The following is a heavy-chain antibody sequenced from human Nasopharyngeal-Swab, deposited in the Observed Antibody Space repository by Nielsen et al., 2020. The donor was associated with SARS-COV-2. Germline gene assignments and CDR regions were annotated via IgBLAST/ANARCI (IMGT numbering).Heavy chain of an antibody. V-gene: IGHV3-23*01. J-gene: IGHJ4*02. CDR2: ISGSGGST. CDR1: GFTFSSYA. CDR3: AKQLLWFGELLDMFDY. D-gene: IGHD3-10*01. Sequence: GGSLRLSCAASGFTFSSYAMSWVRQAPGKGLEWVSAISGSGGSTYYADSVKGRFTISRDNSKNTLYLQMNSLRAEDTVAYYCAKQLLWFGELLDMFDYWGQGTLVTVSS.